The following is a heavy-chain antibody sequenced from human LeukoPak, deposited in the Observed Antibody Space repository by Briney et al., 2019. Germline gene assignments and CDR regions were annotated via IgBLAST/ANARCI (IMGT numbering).Heavy chain of an antibody. CDR3: TRRLGGSSEGYDY. V-gene: IGHV1-2*02. CDR1: GPPFTGYY. Sequence: SVKPCCYPSGPPFTGYYILWGREAPGHGVGWRGWINPHNGGTKYTQKFLGRVTMTGDTSINTAYMEVTSLRSDDTAVYYCTRRLGGSSEGYDYWGQGTLVTVSS. CDR2: INPHNGGT. D-gene: IGHD1-26*01. J-gene: IGHJ4*02.